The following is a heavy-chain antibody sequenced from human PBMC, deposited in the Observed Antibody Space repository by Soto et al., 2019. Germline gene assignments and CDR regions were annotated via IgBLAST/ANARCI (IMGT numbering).Heavy chain of an antibody. CDR3: ARGYYDYIWGSYRSFDY. J-gene: IGHJ4*02. CDR2: IWYDGSNK. CDR1: GFTFSSYG. V-gene: IGHV3-33*01. Sequence: QVQLVESGGGVVQPGRPLRLSCAASGFTFSSYGMHWVRQAPGKGLEWVAVIWYDGSNKYYADSVKGRFTISRDNSKNTLYLQMNSLRAEDTAVYYCARGYYDYIWGSYRSFDYWGQGTLVTVSS. D-gene: IGHD3-16*02.